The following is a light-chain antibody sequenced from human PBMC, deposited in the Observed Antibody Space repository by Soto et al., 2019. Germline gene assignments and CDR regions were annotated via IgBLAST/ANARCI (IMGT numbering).Light chain of an antibody. CDR3: CSYETSSTYV. CDR1: SSDVGSYNL. Sequence: QSVLTQPASVSGSPGQSITISCTGTSSDVGSYNLVSWYQHHPGKTPKLMICEGSRRPSGVSNRFSASKSGNTASLTISGLQAEDEAEYCCCSYETSSTYVFGSGTKVTVL. V-gene: IGLV2-23*01. J-gene: IGLJ1*01. CDR2: EGS.